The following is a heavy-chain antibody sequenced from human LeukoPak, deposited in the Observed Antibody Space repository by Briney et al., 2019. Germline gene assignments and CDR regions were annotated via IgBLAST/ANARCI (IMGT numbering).Heavy chain of an antibody. D-gene: IGHD3-10*01. CDR2: ITHSGGT. CDR3: AKSNGYGLVDI. V-gene: IGHV4-34*01. J-gene: IGHJ3*02. Sequence: SETLSLTCAVYGGSFSAYYWSWIRQPPGKGLEWIGDITHSGGTNYNPSLKSRVTISVDTSKNQFSLKLNSVTAADTAVYYCAKSNGYGLVDIWGQGTMVTVSS. CDR1: GGSFSAYY.